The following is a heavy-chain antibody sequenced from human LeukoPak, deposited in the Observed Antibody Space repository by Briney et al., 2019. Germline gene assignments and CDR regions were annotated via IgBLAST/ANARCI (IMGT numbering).Heavy chain of an antibody. D-gene: IGHD2-8*02. CDR3: ASDFTGRDDY. CDR1: GFTFSRYW. Sequence: PGGSLRLSCAASGFTFSRYWMHWVRQAPGKGLVWVSRMNTDGSRTDYADSVKGRFTISRDNAKNILYLQMNSLGAEDTAVYSCASDFTGRDDYWGQGTLVTVSP. J-gene: IGHJ4*02. CDR2: MNTDGSRT. V-gene: IGHV3-74*01.